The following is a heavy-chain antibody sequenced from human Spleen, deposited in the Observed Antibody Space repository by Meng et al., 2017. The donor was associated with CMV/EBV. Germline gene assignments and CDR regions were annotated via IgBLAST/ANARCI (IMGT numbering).Heavy chain of an antibody. CDR2: IKPTSGAA. J-gene: IGHJ4*02. D-gene: IGHD5-12*01. Sequence: SCKASGYTVTGYYIHWVRQAPGQGLEWMGWIKPTSGAANYSQKFEGRVTMTRDTSMSTAYMELRSLQSDDTATYYCARDTGGYSCDYWGQGTLVTVSS. V-gene: IGHV1-2*02. CDR3: ARDTGGYSCDY. CDR1: GYTVTGYY.